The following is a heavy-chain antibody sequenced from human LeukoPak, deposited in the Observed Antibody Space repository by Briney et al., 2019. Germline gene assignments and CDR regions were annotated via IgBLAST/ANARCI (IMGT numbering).Heavy chain of an antibody. D-gene: IGHD3-22*01. CDR1: GFTFSAYP. CDR3: AKDHRYYHGSSGPIDSAFDI. CDR2: ISYDGSNK. V-gene: IGHV3-30*04. J-gene: IGHJ3*02. Sequence: PGGSLRLSCSASGFTFSAYPMHWVRQAPGKGLEWVAVISYDGSNKYYADSVKGRFTISRDNSKNTLYLQMNSLRAEDTAVYYCAKDHRYYHGSSGPIDSAFDIWGQGTMVTVSS.